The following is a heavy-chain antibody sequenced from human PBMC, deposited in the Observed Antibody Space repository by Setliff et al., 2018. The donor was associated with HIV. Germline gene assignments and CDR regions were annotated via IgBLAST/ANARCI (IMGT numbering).Heavy chain of an antibody. CDR1: GGTFSSYA. CDR2: ISPIFGTA. D-gene: IGHD4-17*01. Sequence: GASVKVSCKASGGTFSSYAISWVRQAPGQGLDWMGGISPIFGTANYAQKFQGRVTITADESTTTTYMELNSLRSEDTAVYYCARGGLLRRTVNLLDGTVDYWDYYMDVWGTGTTVTVSS. V-gene: IGHV1-69*13. J-gene: IGHJ6*03. CDR3: ARGGLLRRTVNLLDGTVDYWDYYMDV.